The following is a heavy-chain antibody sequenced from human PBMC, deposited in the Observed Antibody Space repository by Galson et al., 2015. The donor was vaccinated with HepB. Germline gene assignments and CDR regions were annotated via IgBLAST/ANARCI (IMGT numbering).Heavy chain of an antibody. V-gene: IGHV3-23*01. CDR2: TTDSGGNT. Sequence: SLRLSCAASGFTFSSYAMSWVRQAPGKGLDWVSGTTDSGGNTYYSDSVKGRFTISRDNSKNTLYLQLNSLRAEDTAVYYCAKGQYRNGWEEFDYWGQGTLVTVSS. CDR3: AKGQYRNGWEEFDY. CDR1: GFTFSSYA. D-gene: IGHD6-19*01. J-gene: IGHJ4*02.